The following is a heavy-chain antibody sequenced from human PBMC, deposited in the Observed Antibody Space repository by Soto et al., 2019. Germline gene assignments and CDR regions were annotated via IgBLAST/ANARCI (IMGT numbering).Heavy chain of an antibody. CDR3: ARGGSYRTSEVYY. V-gene: IGHV1-46*01. Sequence: ASVKVSCKASGYTFTSYAMHWVRQAPGQRLEWMGIINPSGDSTRYAQKFQGRVTMTTDTSTSTVYMELTSLTAEETAVYYCARGGSYRTSEVYYWGQGTMVTVSS. CDR1: GYTFTSYA. CDR2: INPSGDST. J-gene: IGHJ4*02. D-gene: IGHD1-26*01.